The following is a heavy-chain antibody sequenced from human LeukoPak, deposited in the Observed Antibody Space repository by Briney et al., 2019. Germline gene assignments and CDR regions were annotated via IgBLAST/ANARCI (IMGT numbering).Heavy chain of an antibody. V-gene: IGHV3-33*01. Sequence: RSLRLSCAAPGLTFSSYGMHWVRQARGKGLEWVAGLWYDGSNEYNADSVKGRFTISRDNSKNTLYLQMNSLRAEDTAVYYCARAPTYQLLAECFDDWSQGTLVTVSS. D-gene: IGHD2-2*01. J-gene: IGHJ4*02. CDR2: LWYDGSNE. CDR3: ARAPTYQLLAECFDD. CDR1: GLTFSSYG.